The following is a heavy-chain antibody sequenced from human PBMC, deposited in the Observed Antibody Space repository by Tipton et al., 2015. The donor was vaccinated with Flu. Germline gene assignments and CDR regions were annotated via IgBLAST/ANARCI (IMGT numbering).Heavy chain of an antibody. CDR2: ISWNSGSI. J-gene: IGHJ3*02. Sequence: SLRLSCAASGFTFDDYAMHWVRQAPGKGLEWVSGISWNSGSIGYADSVKGRFTISRDNAKNSLYLQMNSLRAEDTALYYCAKALKSTIRADAFDIWGQGTMVPVSS. V-gene: IGHV3-9*01. CDR1: GFTFDDYA. CDR3: AKALKSTIRADAFDI.